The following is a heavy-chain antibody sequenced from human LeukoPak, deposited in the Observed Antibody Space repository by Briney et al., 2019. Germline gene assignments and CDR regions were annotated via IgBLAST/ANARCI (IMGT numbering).Heavy chain of an antibody. Sequence: GATVKISCKASGYTFTSYDINWVRQATGQGLEWMGWMNPNSGNTGYAQKFQGRVTITRNTSISTAYMELSSLRSEDTAVYYCARGPEDSSGWFLDPWGQGTLVTVSS. CDR2: MNPNSGNT. D-gene: IGHD6-19*01. J-gene: IGHJ5*02. V-gene: IGHV1-8*03. CDR3: ARGPEDSSGWFLDP. CDR1: GYTFTSYD.